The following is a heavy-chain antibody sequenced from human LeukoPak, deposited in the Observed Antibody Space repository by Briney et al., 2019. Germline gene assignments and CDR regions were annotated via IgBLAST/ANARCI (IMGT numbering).Heavy chain of an antibody. D-gene: IGHD2-2*01. CDR1: GGSFSDYY. V-gene: IGHV4-34*01. CDR3: ARGADCSSTSCYLS. J-gene: IGHJ4*02. CDR2: INHSGST. Sequence: SETLSLTCAVYGGSFSDYYWSWIRQPPGKGLEWIGEINHSGSTNYNPSLKSRVTISVDTSKNQFSLKLSSVTAADTAVYYCARGADCSSTSCYLSWGQGTLVTVSS.